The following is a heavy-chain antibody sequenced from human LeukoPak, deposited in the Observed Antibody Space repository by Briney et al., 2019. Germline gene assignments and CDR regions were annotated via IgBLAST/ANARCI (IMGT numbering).Heavy chain of an antibody. V-gene: IGHV3-23*01. CDR3: AKRSGYTTGWFFDF. D-gene: IGHD6-19*01. CDR2: ISGSGDNT. J-gene: IGHJ4*02. CDR1: GFSFSSYA. Sequence: GGSLRLSCAASGFSFSSYAMSWVRQAPGKWLEWVSSISGSGDNTYYAESVKGRFTTSRDNSKNTLFLQANSLRAEDTAVFYCAKRSGYTTGWFFDFWGQGTLVTVSS.